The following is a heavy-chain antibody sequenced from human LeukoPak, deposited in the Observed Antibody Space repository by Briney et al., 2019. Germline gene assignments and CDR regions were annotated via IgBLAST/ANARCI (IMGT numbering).Heavy chain of an antibody. CDR3: ASMGGVVPAAIRGPRRRGYFDY. V-gene: IGHV4-34*01. Sequence: SETLSLTCAVYGGSFSGYYWSWIRQPPGKGLEWVGEINHSGSTNYNPSLKSRVTISVDTSKNQFSLKLSSVTAADTAVYYCASMGGVVPAAIRGPRRRGYFDYWGQGTLVTVSS. D-gene: IGHD2-2*02. CDR2: INHSGST. CDR1: GGSFSGYY. J-gene: IGHJ4*02.